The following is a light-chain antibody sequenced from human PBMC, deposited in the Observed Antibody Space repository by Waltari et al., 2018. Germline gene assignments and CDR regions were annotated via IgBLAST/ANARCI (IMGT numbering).Light chain of an antibody. CDR1: KSISSW. Sequence: DIQMTQSTSTLSASVGDRVTITCRASKSISSWLAWYQQKPGKAPNLLIYGASTLESGVPSRFSGSGSGTEFTLTISSLQPDDFATYYCRHYSSLWGTFGQGTKVEIK. CDR2: GAS. J-gene: IGKJ1*01. V-gene: IGKV1-5*03. CDR3: RHYSSLWGT.